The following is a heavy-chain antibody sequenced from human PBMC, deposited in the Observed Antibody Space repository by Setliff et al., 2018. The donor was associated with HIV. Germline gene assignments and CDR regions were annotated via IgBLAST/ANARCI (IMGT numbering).Heavy chain of an antibody. Sequence: TGGSLRLSCITSGFTFEDNALSWVRQAPGKGLEWLGFIRSERYGGTTEYAASVKGRFTISRDDSKSIAYLEMKSLTTEDTAVYYCTSEGHSFWSYFQHWGQGTLVTVSS. V-gene: IGHV3-49*04. CDR2: IRSERYGGTT. CDR1: GFTFEDNA. D-gene: IGHD2-8*02. J-gene: IGHJ1*01. CDR3: TSEGHSFWSYFQH.